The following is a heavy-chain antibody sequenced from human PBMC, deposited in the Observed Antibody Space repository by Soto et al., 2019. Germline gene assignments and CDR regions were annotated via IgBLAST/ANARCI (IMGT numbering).Heavy chain of an antibody. CDR1: GYSVTSYW. Sequence: GESLKISCKGSGYSVTSYWISWVRQMPGKGLEWMGRIDPSDSYTNYSPSFQGHVTISADKSITTAYLQWSSLKASDTAMYYCARSLHENDAFDIWGQGTMVTVSS. J-gene: IGHJ3*02. CDR2: IDPSDSYT. CDR3: ARSLHENDAFDI. V-gene: IGHV5-10-1*01.